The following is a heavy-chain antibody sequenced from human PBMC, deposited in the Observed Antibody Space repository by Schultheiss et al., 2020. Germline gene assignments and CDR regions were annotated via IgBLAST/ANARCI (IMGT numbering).Heavy chain of an antibody. CDR2: IYHSGST. CDR1: GGSISSGGYS. CDR3: ARGVDYGDYRFDY. V-gene: IGHV4-30-2*01. J-gene: IGHJ4*02. Sequence: LRLSCAVSGGSISSGGYSWSWIRQPPGKGLEWIGYIYHSGSTYYNPSLKSRVTISVDRSKNQFSLKLSSVTAADTAVYYCARGVDYGDYRFDYWGQGTLVTVSS. D-gene: IGHD4-17*01.